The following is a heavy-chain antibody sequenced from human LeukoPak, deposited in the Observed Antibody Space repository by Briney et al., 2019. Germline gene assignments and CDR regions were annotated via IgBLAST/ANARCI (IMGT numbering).Heavy chain of an antibody. CDR2: ISSSGSTI. CDR3: ARATEWLVRGIYFDY. CDR1: GFTFSDYY. V-gene: IGHV3-11*01. D-gene: IGHD6-19*01. Sequence: PGGSLRLSCAASGFTFSDYYMSRIRQAPGKGLEWVSYISSSGSTICYADSVKGRFTISRDNAKNSLYLQMNSLRAEDTAVYYCARATEWLVRGIYFDYWGQGILVTVSS. J-gene: IGHJ4*02.